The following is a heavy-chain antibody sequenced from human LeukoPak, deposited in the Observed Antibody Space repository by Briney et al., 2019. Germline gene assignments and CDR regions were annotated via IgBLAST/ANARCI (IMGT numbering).Heavy chain of an antibody. CDR2: IYHSGTT. CDR1: GGSFSGYY. J-gene: IGHJ6*02. V-gene: IGHV4-34*09. Sequence: SETLSLTCAVYGGSFSGYYWSWVRQPPGKGLEWIGYIYHSGTTSYNPSLKGRITISVDTSKNQFSLKLSSVTAADSAVYHCARITCGGDCNYYYYHGLDVWGRGTTVTVSS. D-gene: IGHD2-21*02. CDR3: ARITCGGDCNYYYYHGLDV.